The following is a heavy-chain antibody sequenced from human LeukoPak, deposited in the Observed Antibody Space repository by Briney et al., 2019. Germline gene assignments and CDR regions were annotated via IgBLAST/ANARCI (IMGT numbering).Heavy chain of an antibody. CDR1: GGSTTSYY. J-gene: IGHJ4*02. CDR3: ARVPSY. V-gene: IGHV4-59*01. Sequence: SETLSLTCTVSGGSTTSYYWSWIRQPPGKGLEWIGYIYYSGSTNYNPSLRSRVTISVDTSKNQFSLKLSSVTAADTAVYYCARVPSYWGQGTLVTVSS. CDR2: IYYSGST.